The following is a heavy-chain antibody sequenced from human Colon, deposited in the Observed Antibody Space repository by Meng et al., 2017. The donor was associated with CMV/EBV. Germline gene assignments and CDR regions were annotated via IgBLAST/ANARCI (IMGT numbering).Heavy chain of an antibody. CDR3: ARVPPPLLWFGESLGD. Sequence: GGTFSRYAISWVRQAPGQGLEWMGGIIPILGIANYAQKFQGRVTITADKSTSTAYMELSSLRSEDTAVYYCARVPPPLLWFGESLGDWGQGTLVTVSS. J-gene: IGHJ4*02. D-gene: IGHD3-10*01. CDR1: GGTFSRYA. V-gene: IGHV1-69*10. CDR2: IIPILGIA.